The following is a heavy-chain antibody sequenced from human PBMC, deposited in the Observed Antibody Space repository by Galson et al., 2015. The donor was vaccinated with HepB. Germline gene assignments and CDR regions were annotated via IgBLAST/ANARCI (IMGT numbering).Heavy chain of an antibody. V-gene: IGHV4-59*01. CDR1: GGSISNYH. Sequence: ETLSLTCTVSGGSISNYHWNWIRQSPGKGMEWIGYTYYSGSTNYNPSLRSRVTISVDRSNNQFSLKVTSVTAADTAVYYCARDPHDAFDIWGQGTMVSVSS. CDR2: TYYSGST. J-gene: IGHJ3*02. CDR3: ARDPHDAFDI.